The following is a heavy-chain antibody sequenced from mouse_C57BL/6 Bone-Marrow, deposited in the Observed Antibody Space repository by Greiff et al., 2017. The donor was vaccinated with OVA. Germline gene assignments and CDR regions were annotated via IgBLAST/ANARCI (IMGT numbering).Heavy chain of an antibody. CDR2: ISNLAYSI. CDR1: GFTFSDYG. CDR3: ARDYYYGSSLYYAMDY. D-gene: IGHD1-1*01. V-gene: IGHV5-15*01. J-gene: IGHJ4*01. Sequence: EVKVVESGGGLVQPGGPLKLSCAASGFTFSDYGMAWVRQAPRKGPEWVAFISNLAYSIYYADTVTGRFTISRENAKNTLYLEMSSLRSEDTAMYYCARDYYYGSSLYYAMDYWGQGTSVTVSS.